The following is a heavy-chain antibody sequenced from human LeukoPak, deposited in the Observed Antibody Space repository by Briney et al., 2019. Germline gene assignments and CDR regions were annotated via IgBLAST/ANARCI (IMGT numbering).Heavy chain of an antibody. D-gene: IGHD6-19*01. Sequence: GGSLRLSCAASGFTVSSNYMNWVRQAPGKGLEWVSVIYSGGNTYYADSVKGRFTISRDNSKNTLYLQMNSLRAEDTAVYYCASGRSGWHYFDYWGQGTLVTVSS. V-gene: IGHV3-53*01. CDR2: IYSGGNT. J-gene: IGHJ4*02. CDR1: GFTVSSNY. CDR3: ASGRSGWHYFDY.